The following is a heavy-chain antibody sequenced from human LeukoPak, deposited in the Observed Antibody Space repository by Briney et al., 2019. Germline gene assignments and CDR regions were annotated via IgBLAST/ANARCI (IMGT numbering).Heavy chain of an antibody. CDR3: ARVSYDYGDSYYFDY. D-gene: IGHD4-17*01. CDR1: GGSISSGGYY. V-gene: IGHV4-31*03. Sequence: SETLSLTCTVSGGSISSGGYYWRWIRQHPGKGLEWIGYIYYSGSTYYNPSLKSRVTISVDTSKNQFSLKLSSVTAADTAVYYCARVSYDYGDSYYFDYWGQGTLVTVSS. CDR2: IYYSGST. J-gene: IGHJ4*02.